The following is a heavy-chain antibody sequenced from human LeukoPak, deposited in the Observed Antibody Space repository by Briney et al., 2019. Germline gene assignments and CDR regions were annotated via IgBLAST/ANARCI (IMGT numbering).Heavy chain of an antibody. J-gene: IGHJ4*02. CDR1: GFXFSSYA. CDR2: ISGGGGST. Sequence: GGSLRLSCAASGFXFSSYAMSWVRQAPGKGLEWVSAISGGGGSTYYADSVKGRFTISRDNSKNTLYLQMNSLRAEDTAVYYCAKRPHFIVVVPAAYTYWGQGTLVTVSS. D-gene: IGHD2-2*01. V-gene: IGHV3-23*01. CDR3: AKRPHFIVVVPAAYTY.